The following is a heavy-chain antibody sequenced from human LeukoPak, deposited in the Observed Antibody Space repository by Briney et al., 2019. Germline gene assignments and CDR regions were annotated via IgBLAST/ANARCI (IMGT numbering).Heavy chain of an antibody. CDR3: ASGESITLIDY. J-gene: IGHJ4*02. V-gene: IGHV4-59*01. CDR2: IYYSGST. CDR1: GGAISSDV. D-gene: IGHD3-22*01. Sequence: SETLSLTCTVSGGAISSDVWTWIRQPPGKGLEWIGYIYYSGSTNYNPSLKSRVTISVDTSKNQFSLKLSSVTAADTAVYYCASGESITLIDYWGQGTLVTVSS.